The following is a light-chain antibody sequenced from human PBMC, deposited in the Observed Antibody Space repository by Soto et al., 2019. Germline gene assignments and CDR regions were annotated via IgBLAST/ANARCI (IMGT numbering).Light chain of an antibody. CDR2: LNSDGSH. CDR3: QTWGTGIWV. V-gene: IGLV4-69*01. CDR1: SGHSSYA. Sequence: QSVLTQSPSASASLGASVKLTCTLSSGHSSYAIAWHQQQPEKGPRYLMKLNSDGSHSKGDGIPDRFSGSSSGAERYRTIASLQSEDEADYYCQTWGTGIWVVGGGTQLTVL. J-gene: IGLJ3*02.